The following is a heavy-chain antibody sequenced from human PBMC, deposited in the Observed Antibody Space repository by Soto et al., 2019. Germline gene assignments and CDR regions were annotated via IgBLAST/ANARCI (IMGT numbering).Heavy chain of an antibody. CDR2: ISWNSGSI. J-gene: IGHJ6*03. CDR3: AKAPGFLSSTSCSEKECSYYYYYMDV. D-gene: IGHD2-2*01. V-gene: IGHV3-9*01. Sequence: GGSLRLSCAASGFTFDDYAMHWVRQAPGKGLEWVSGISWNSGSIGYADSVKGRFTISRDNAKNSLYLQMNSLRAEDTALYYCAKAPGFLSSTSCSEKECSYYYYYMDVWGKGTTVTVSS. CDR1: GFTFDDYA.